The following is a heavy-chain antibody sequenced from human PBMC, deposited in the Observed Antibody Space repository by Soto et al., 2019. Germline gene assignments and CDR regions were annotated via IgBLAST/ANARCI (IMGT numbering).Heavy chain of an antibody. J-gene: IGHJ4*02. D-gene: IGHD3-22*01. CDR2: ISAYNGNT. Sequence: ASVKVSCKASGYTFTGYGISWVRQAPGQGLEWMGWISAYNGNTNYAQKLQGRVTMTTDTSTSTAYMELRSLRSDDTAVYYCARGLTYYYDSSGYYPFDYWGQGTLVTVSS. V-gene: IGHV1-18*01. CDR1: GYTFTGYG. CDR3: ARGLTYYYDSSGYYPFDY.